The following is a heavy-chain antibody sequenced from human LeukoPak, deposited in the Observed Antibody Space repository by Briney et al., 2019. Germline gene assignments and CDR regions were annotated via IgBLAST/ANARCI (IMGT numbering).Heavy chain of an antibody. CDR3: ARAESRYYYDSSGYIKDAFDI. J-gene: IGHJ3*02. CDR1: GGTFSSYA. Sequence: SVKVSCKASGGTFSSYAISWVRQDPGQGLEWMGGIIPIFGTANYAQKFQGRVTITADESTSTAYMEQSSLRSEDTAVYYCARAESRYYYDSSGYIKDAFDIWGQGTMVTVSS. D-gene: IGHD3-22*01. V-gene: IGHV1-69*13. CDR2: IIPIFGTA.